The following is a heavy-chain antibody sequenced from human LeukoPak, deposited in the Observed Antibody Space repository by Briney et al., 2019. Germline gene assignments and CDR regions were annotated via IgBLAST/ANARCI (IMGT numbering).Heavy chain of an antibody. Sequence: PSETLSLTCAVYGGSFSGYYWSSIRQPPGKGLEWIGEINHSGSTNYNPSLKSRVTISVDTSKNQFSLKLSSVTAADTAVYYCATEGLGYCTNGVCYNGYWGQGTLVTVSS. CDR1: GGSFSGYY. V-gene: IGHV4-34*01. CDR3: ATEGLGYCTNGVCYNGY. J-gene: IGHJ4*02. CDR2: INHSGST. D-gene: IGHD2-8*01.